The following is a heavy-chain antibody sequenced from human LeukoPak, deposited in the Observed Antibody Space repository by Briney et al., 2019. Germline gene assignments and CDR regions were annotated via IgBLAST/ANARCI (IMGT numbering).Heavy chain of an antibody. J-gene: IGHJ4*02. D-gene: IGHD5-24*01. Sequence: SETLSLTCADYAGSFSGYYWSWIRQPPGKGLEWIGEINHSGSTNYNPSLKSRVTISVDTSKNQFSLKLSSVTAADTAVYYCARINGYNWDYWGQGTLVTVSS. CDR1: AGSFSGYY. CDR2: INHSGST. CDR3: ARINGYNWDY. V-gene: IGHV4-34*01.